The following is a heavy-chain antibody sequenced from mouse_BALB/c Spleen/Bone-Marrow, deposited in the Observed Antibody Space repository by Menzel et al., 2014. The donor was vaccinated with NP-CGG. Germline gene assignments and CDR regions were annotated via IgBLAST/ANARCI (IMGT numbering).Heavy chain of an antibody. Sequence: VKLVESGAELVKPGASVKLSCKASGYTFTIYWMHWVKQRPGQGLEWIGEIDPSDSDANYNQKFKGKATLTVDKSSTTAYMQLSSLTSEDSAVYYCARRNYYGSHYWYFDVWGAGTTVTGSS. J-gene: IGHJ1*01. V-gene: IGHV1-69*02. CDR2: IDPSDSDA. CDR3: ARRNYYGSHYWYFDV. D-gene: IGHD1-1*01. CDR1: GYTFTIYW.